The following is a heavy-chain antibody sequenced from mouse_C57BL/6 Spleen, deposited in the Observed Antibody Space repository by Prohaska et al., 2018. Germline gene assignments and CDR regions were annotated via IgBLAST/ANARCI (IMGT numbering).Heavy chain of an antibody. CDR2: IRSKSNNYAT. V-gene: IGHV10-1*01. J-gene: IGHJ3*01. Sequence: RQAPGKGLEWVARIRSKSNNYATYYADSVKDRFTISRDDSESMLYLQMNNLKTEDTAMYYCVRHESSGYVAWFAYWGQGTLVTVSA. CDR3: VRHESSGYVAWFAY. D-gene: IGHD3-2*02.